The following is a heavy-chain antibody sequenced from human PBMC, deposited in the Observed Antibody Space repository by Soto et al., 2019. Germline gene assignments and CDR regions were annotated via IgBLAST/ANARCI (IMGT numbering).Heavy chain of an antibody. CDR3: SRGILV. Sequence: QVQLQESGPGLVKPSQTLSVTCTVSGGSINSGGYCWSWIRQHPGKGLDWIGCISYGGSTSYNPSLKSRVTISVDTSKNQFSLKLTSVTAADTAVYFCSRGILVWGQGALITVSS. D-gene: IGHD5-18*01. V-gene: IGHV4-31*03. CDR1: GGSINSGGYC. CDR2: ISYGGST. J-gene: IGHJ4*02.